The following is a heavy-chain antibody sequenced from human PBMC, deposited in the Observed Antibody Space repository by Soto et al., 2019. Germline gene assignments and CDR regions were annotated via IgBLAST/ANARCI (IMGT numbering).Heavy chain of an antibody. V-gene: IGHV3-48*01. CDR2: ISSSSSTI. D-gene: IGHD6-6*01. J-gene: IGHJ5*02. Sequence: QPGGSLRLSCAASGFTFSSYSMNWVRQAPGKGLEWVSYISSSSSTIYYADSVKGRFTISRDNAKNSLYLQMNSLRAEDTAVYYCARAKRDSSSSGWFDPWGQGTLVTVSS. CDR1: GFTFSSYS. CDR3: ARAKRDSSSSGWFDP.